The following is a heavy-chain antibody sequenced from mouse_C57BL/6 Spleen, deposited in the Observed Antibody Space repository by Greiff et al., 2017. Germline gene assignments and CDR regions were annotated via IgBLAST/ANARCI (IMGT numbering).Heavy chain of an antibody. CDR1: GFNIKDDY. V-gene: IGHV14-4*01. D-gene: IGHD2-4*01. CDR2: IDPENGDT. J-gene: IGHJ3*01. Sequence: EVQLQQSGAELVRPGASVKLSCTASGFNIKDDYMHWMKQRPEQGLEWIGWIDPENGDTEYASKFQGKATITADTSSNTAYLQLSSLTSEDTAVYYCTTYDYDWAYWGQGTLVTVSA. CDR3: TTYDYDWAY.